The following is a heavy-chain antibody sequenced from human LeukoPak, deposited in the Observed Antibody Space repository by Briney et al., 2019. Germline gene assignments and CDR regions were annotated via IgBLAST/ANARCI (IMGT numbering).Heavy chain of an antibody. V-gene: IGHV3-33*06. J-gene: IGHJ4*02. CDR3: AKVTSAWSLGL. D-gene: IGHD6-19*01. CDR2: IWYDGSKK. CDR1: GFTFSSSG. Sequence: PGGSLRLSCAASGFTFSSSGMDWVRQAPGKGLEWVAVIWYDGSKKYYTDSVKGRFTISRDDSKNTLYLQMNSLRAEDTAVYYCAKVTSAWSLGLWGQGTLVTVSS.